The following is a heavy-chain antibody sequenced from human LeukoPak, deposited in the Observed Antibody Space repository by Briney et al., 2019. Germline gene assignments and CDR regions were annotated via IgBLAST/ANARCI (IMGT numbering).Heavy chain of an antibody. D-gene: IGHD3-22*01. CDR2: IYYSGST. Sequence: SETLSLTCTVSGGSISSGGYYWSWIRQHPGKGLEWIGYIYYSGSTYYNPSLKSRVTISVDTSKNQFSLKLSSVTAADTAVYYCARGITMIVVVITTSDYFDYWGQGTLVTVSS. CDR3: ARGITMIVVVITTSDYFDY. CDR1: GGSISSGGYY. V-gene: IGHV4-31*03. J-gene: IGHJ4*02.